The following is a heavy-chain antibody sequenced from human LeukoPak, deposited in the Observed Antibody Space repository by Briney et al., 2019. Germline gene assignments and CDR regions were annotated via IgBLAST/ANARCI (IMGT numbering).Heavy chain of an antibody. V-gene: IGHV4-34*01. CDR3: ARITYCGGDWSNPFDI. CDR2: INHSGGT. CDR1: GGSFSGYF. J-gene: IGHJ3*02. D-gene: IGHD2-21*02. Sequence: SETLSLTCAVYGGSFSGYFWSWVRQPPGKGLEWIGEINHSGGTNYNPSLKSRVTISVDTSKNQFSLKLNSVTAADTAVFYCARITYCGGDWSNPFDIWGQGTMVTVSS.